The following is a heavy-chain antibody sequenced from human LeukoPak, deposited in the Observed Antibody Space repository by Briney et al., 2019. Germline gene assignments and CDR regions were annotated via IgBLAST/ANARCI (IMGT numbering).Heavy chain of an antibody. CDR3: TRIGYSSSSTDY. V-gene: IGHV3-7*01. D-gene: IGHD6-6*01. Sequence: GGSLRLSCAASGFTFSSYWMSWLRQAPGKGLEWVAHIKQDGSEKYYVDSVKGRFIISRDNAKNSLCLQMNSLRAEDTAVYYCTRIGYSSSSTDYWGQGTLVTVSS. J-gene: IGHJ4*02. CDR1: GFTFSSYW. CDR2: IKQDGSEK.